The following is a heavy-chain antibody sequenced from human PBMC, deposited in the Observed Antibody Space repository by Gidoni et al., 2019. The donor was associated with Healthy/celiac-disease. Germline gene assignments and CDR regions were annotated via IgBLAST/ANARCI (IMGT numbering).Heavy chain of an antibody. Sequence: QVQLVESGGGVVQPGRSLRLSCAASGFTFSSYAMHCVRQAPGKGLEWVAVISYDGSNKYYADSVKGRFTISRDNSKNTLYLQMNSLRAEDTAVYYCERDSNGDFSFDYWGQGTLVTVSS. J-gene: IGHJ4*02. CDR1: GFTFSSYA. D-gene: IGHD4-17*01. V-gene: IGHV3-30-3*01. CDR3: ERDSNGDFSFDY. CDR2: ISYDGSNK.